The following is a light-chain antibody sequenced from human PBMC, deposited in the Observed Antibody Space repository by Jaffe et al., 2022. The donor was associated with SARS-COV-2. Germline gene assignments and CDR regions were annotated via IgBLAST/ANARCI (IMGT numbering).Light chain of an antibody. CDR3: LLSYRDGWV. V-gene: IGLV7-46*01. J-gene: IGLJ3*02. CDR1: TGTVTSGHF. CDR2: DTS. Sequence: QTVVTQEPSLTVSPGGTVTLTCGSSTGTVTSGHFPYWFQQKPGQAPRTLIYDTSDTLSWTPARFSGSLLGGKAALTLSGAQPEDEADYYCLLSYRDGWVFGGGTKLTVL.